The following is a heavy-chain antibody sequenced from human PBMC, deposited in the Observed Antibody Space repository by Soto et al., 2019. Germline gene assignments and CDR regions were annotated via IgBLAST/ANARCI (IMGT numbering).Heavy chain of an antibody. CDR3: ARTITGTAPDDAFDI. V-gene: IGHV3-7*01. J-gene: IGHJ3*02. D-gene: IGHD1-7*01. CDR2: IKHDGSEK. CDR1: GFSFSNYW. Sequence: EVRLVESGGGLVQPGTSLRLSCAASGFSFSNYWMNWVRQAPGKGLEWVANIKHDGSEKFYVDPVKGRFTISRDNAKNSSFLVMNTLRAEDTAVYYCARTITGTAPDDAFDIWGQGTMVTVSS.